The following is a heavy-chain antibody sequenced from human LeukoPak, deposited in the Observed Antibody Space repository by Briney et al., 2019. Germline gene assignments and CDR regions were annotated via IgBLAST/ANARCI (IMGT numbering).Heavy chain of an antibody. CDR1: GGTFSSYA. V-gene: IGHV1-69*01. CDR3: ARDLGDFWSGYYNYYYGMDV. Sequence: ASVKVSCKASGGTFSSYAISWVRQAPGQGLEWMGGIIPIFGTANYAQKFQGRVTITADESTSTAYMELSSLRSEDTAVYYCARDLGDFWSGYYNYYYGMDVWGQGTLVTVSS. J-gene: IGHJ6*02. CDR2: IIPIFGTA. D-gene: IGHD3-3*01.